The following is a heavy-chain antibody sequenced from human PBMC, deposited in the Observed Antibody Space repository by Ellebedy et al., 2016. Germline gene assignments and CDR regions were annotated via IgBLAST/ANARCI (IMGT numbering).Heavy chain of an antibody. Sequence: SETLSLTCTVSGGSISSSSYYWGWIRQPPGKGLEWIGSIYYSGSTNYNPSLKSRVTISVDTSKNQFSLKLSSVTAADTAVYYCARGLGYCSGGSCYSGEDYYYYGMDVWGQGTTVTVSS. V-gene: IGHV4-39*07. J-gene: IGHJ6*02. CDR3: ARGLGYCSGGSCYSGEDYYYYGMDV. D-gene: IGHD2-15*01. CDR2: IYYSGST. CDR1: GGSISSSSYY.